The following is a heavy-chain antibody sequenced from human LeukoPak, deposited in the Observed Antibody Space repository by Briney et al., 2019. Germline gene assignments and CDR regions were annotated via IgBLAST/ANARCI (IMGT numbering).Heavy chain of an antibody. D-gene: IGHD3-10*01. CDR3: AKDVGLLWFGDPRHDAFDI. V-gene: IGHV3-23*01. J-gene: IGHJ3*02. CDR2: ISGSGGST. CDR1: GFTFSSYG. Sequence: GGSLRLSCAASGFTFSSYGMSWVRQAPGKGLEWVSAISGSGGSTYYADSVKGRFTISRDNSKSTLYLQMNSLRAEDTAVYYCAKDVGLLWFGDPRHDAFDIWGQGTMVTVSS.